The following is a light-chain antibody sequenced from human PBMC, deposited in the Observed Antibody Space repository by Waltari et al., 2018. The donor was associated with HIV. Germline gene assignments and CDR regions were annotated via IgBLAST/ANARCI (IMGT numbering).Light chain of an antibody. V-gene: IGLV2-11*01. CDR1: SSDVGGYNF. CDR2: AVT. Sequence: QSALTQPRSVSGSPGQSVTISCTGTSSDVGGYNFVSWYTQHPGKAPTLMIYAVTKRPSGVPDRISGSKAGNTAALTISGLQAEDEADYHCCSYAGSYAWVFGGGTKLTVL. J-gene: IGLJ3*02. CDR3: CSYAGSYAWV.